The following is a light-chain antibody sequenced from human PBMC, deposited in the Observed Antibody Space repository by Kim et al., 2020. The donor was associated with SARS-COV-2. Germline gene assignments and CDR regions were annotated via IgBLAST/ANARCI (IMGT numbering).Light chain of an antibody. V-gene: IGKV3-11*01. CDR3: QQRSNWPYT. CDR2: AAS. Sequence: LSQWPTATLSCRASQCVSTFLVWYQHKPGQSPRLLIYAASNRATGIPGRFGGSGSGTDFTLTISSLEPEDFAVYYCQQRSNWPYTFGQGTKLEI. J-gene: IGKJ2*01. CDR1: QCVSTF.